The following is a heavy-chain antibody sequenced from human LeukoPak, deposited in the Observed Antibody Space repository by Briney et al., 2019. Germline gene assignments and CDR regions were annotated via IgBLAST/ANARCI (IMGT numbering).Heavy chain of an antibody. CDR3: AREYYDFWSGYRGVGY. CDR1: GYTFTGYY. Sequence: ASVKVSCKASGYTFTGYYMHWVRQAPGQGLEWMGWINPNSGGTNYAQKFQGRVTMTRDTSISTAYMELSRLRSDDTAVYYCAREYYDFWSGYRGVGYWGQGTLVTVSS. CDR2: INPNSGGT. V-gene: IGHV1-2*02. J-gene: IGHJ4*02. D-gene: IGHD3-3*01.